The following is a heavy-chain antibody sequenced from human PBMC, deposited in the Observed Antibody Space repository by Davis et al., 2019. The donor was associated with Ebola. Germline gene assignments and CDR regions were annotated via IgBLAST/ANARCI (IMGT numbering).Heavy chain of an antibody. D-gene: IGHD2-2*01. CDR2: INHSGST. CDR3: ARTSLLGYCSSTSCYRSGYFDY. J-gene: IGHJ4*02. V-gene: IGHV4-34*01. CDR1: GGSFSGYY. Sequence: SETLSLTCAVYGGSFSGYYWSWIRQPPGKGLEWIGEINHSGSTNYNPSLKSRVTISVDTSKNQFSLKLSSVTAADTAVYYCARTSLLGYCSSTSCYRSGYFDYWGQGTLVTVSS.